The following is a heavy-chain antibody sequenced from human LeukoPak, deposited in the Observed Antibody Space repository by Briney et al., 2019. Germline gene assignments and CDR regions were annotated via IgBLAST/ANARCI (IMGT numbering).Heavy chain of an antibody. Sequence: GGSLRLSCAASGFTFSSYSMNWVRQAPGKGLEWVSSISSSSSYIYYADSVKGRFTISRDNAKNSLYLQMNSLRAEDTAVYYCARTLFYSSTSCYKGDFDYWGQGTLVTVSS. D-gene: IGHD2-2*02. CDR1: GFTFSSYS. CDR2: ISSSSSYI. CDR3: ARTLFYSSTSCYKGDFDY. J-gene: IGHJ4*02. V-gene: IGHV3-21*01.